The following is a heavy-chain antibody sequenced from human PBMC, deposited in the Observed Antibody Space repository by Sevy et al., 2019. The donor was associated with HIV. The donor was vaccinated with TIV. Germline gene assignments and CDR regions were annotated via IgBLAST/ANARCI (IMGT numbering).Heavy chain of an antibody. CDR3: ARGGDIVVVPAVWGYMDV. Sequence: GGSLRLSCAASGFTFSSYDMHWVRQATGEGLKWVSTIGSAGDTYYPGSVKGRFTISRENAKNSLYLQMNSLRAGDTALYYCARGGDIVVVPAVWGYMDVWGKGTTVTVSS. V-gene: IGHV3-13*01. CDR1: GFTFSSYD. J-gene: IGHJ6*03. CDR2: IGSAGDT. D-gene: IGHD2-2*01.